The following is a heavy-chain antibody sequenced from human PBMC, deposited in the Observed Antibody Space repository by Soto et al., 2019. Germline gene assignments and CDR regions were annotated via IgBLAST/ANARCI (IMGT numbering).Heavy chain of an antibody. J-gene: IGHJ4*02. CDR1: GFSLSTNGVG. V-gene: IGHV2-5*02. CDR2: IYWDDDK. CDR3: AHGLVAPGNLDS. D-gene: IGHD6-19*01. Sequence: QITLKESGPTLVKPTQTLTLTCTFSGFSLSTNGVGVGWIRQPPGKALEWLALIYWDDDKRYSPSLKSRLAITKDPSNNQVVLTMTNMDPVDTATHYCAHGLVAPGNLDSCGQGTLVTVCS.